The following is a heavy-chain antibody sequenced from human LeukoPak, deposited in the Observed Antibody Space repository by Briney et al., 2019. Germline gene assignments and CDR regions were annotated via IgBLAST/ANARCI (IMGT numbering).Heavy chain of an antibody. D-gene: IGHD2-2*02. CDR3: ARSRGYCSSTSCYRYWFDP. J-gene: IGHJ5*02. V-gene: IGHV1-18*01. CDR1: GYTFTSYG. CDR2: ISAYNGNT. Sequence: ASVKVSCKASGYTFTSYGISWVRQAPGQGLEWMGWISAYNGNTNYAQKLQGRVTMTTDTSTSTAYMELRSLRSDDTAVYYCARSRGYCSSTSCYRYWFDPWGQGTLVTVSS.